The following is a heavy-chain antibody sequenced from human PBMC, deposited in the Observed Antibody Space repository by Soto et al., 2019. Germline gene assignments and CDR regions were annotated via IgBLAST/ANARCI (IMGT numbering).Heavy chain of an antibody. D-gene: IGHD2-2*01. V-gene: IGHV1-18*01. CDR2: ISAYNGNT. Sequence: ASVKVSCKASGYTFTSYGISWVRQAPGQGLEWMGWISAYNGNTNYAQKLQGRVTMTTDTSTSTAYMELRSLRSDDTAVYYCARVIVVVPAATSENYYYYYMDVWGKGTTVTVSS. CDR1: GYTFTSYG. CDR3: ARVIVVVPAATSENYYYYYMDV. J-gene: IGHJ6*03.